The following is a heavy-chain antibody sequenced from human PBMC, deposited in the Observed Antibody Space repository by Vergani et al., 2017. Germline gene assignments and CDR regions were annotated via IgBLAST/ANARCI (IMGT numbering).Heavy chain of an antibody. D-gene: IGHD3-3*02. J-gene: IGHJ4*02. CDR3: GRTESFIFRYVLWAL. CDR2: IYHSGGA. Sequence: QLHLQESGPGLVKPSETLSLTCTVSGGSITSRSYHWGWIRQPPGKRLEWIGKIYHSGGAYYNPSLKGRVTISVDTSKNQFYLEVTSVTAADTAIYFCGRTESFIFRYVLWALWGEGTLVTVSS. V-gene: IGHV4-39*01. CDR1: GGSITSRSYH.